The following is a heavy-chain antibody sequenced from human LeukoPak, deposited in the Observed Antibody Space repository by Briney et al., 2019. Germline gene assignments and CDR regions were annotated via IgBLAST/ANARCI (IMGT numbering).Heavy chain of an antibody. CDR3: GRGGELYGGSPPLSDYYLVG. J-gene: IGHJ6*03. CDR2: IYYTGST. CDR1: GGSMSSYY. Sequence: SETLSLTCSVSGGSMSSYYWNWLRHTPGKGLEWIVYIYYTGSTKYTPSFKSRVTISLDTSKNTIYLKMNSVTPADTAVYYCGRGGELYGGSPPLSDYYLVGLGKGGTVGVCS. D-gene: IGHD1-26*01. V-gene: IGHV4-59*12.